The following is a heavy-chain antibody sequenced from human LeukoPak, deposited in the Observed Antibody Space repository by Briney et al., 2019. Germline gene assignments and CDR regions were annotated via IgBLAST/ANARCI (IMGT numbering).Heavy chain of an antibody. J-gene: IGHJ6*03. CDR3: ARGGVEYSSSIALYYYYMDV. V-gene: IGHV4-61*05. CDR1: GGSISSSSYY. CDR2: IYYSGST. Sequence: SETLSLTCTVSGGSISSSSYYWGWIRQPPGKGLEWIGYIYYSGSTYYNPSLKSRVTISVDTSKNQFSLKLSSVTAADTAVYYCARGGVEYSSSIALYYYYMDVWGKGTTVTVSS. D-gene: IGHD6-6*01.